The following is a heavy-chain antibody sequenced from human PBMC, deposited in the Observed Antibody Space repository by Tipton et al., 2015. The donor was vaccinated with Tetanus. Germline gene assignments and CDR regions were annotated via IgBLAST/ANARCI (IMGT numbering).Heavy chain of an antibody. CDR1: GVSIGGGRYY. J-gene: IGHJ4*02. D-gene: IGHD1-26*01. V-gene: IGHV4-31*03. CDR2: IYSSGST. CDR3: ARDQARGARGWNYFDF. Sequence: TLSLTCTVSGVSIGGGRYYWSWIRQRPGKGLEWIGDIYSSGSTYTDPSLKGRVTISVDTSENQFSLRLNSVTAADTAVYYCARDQARGARGWNYFDFWGLGTLVTVSS.